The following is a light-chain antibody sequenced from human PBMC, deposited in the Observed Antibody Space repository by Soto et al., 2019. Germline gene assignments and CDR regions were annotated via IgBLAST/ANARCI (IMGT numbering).Light chain of an antibody. Sequence: EIVLTQSPATLSLSPGERATLSCRASQSVSSYLAWYQQKPGQAPRLLIYDASNRATGIPARFSGSGSGTDFTLTISSLEPEDPAVYYCQQRSNWPPTFGQGTKLEIK. CDR3: QQRSNWPPT. CDR1: QSVSSY. V-gene: IGKV3-11*01. J-gene: IGKJ2*01. CDR2: DAS.